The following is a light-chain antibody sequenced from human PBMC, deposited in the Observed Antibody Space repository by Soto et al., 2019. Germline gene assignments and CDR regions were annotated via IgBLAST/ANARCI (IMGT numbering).Light chain of an antibody. CDR2: DDN. J-gene: IGLJ1*01. Sequence: QAVVTQPPSVSAAPGQKVTISCSGSSSNIGGNSVSWYQQLPGPAPKLLIYDDNKRPSGIPDRFSGSKSGTSATLGITGFQTGDEADYYCGSWDSSLSAYVFGTGTQLNVL. CDR3: GSWDSSLSAYV. V-gene: IGLV1-51*01. CDR1: SSNIGGNS.